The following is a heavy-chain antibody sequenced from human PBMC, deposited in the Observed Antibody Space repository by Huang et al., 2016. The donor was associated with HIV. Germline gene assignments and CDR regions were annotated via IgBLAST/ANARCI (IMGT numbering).Heavy chain of an antibody. D-gene: IGHD2-15*01. J-gene: IGHJ4*02. V-gene: IGHV1-8*01. CDR1: GYTFTSNE. CDR3: ARGNKKTYSIDN. Sequence: QVHLVQSGAEVKKPGASVKVSWTVSGYTFTSNEINWVRQASGQGLEWMEWMNPASGRTGYVRRFQGRVTMTSNTSISTAFMELSSLRSDDTAVYFCARGNKKTYSIDNWGQGTLVTVSS. CDR2: MNPASGRT.